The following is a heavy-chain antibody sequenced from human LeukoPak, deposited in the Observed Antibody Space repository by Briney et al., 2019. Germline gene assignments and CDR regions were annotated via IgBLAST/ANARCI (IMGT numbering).Heavy chain of an antibody. V-gene: IGHV4-4*07. CDR3: ARGVVRRGPDNWFDP. Sequence: SETLSLTCTVSGGSISSYYWSWIRQPAGKGLEWIGRIYTSGSTNYNPSLKSRVTMSVDTSKNQFSLKLSSVTAADTAVSYCARGVVRRGPDNWFDPWGQGTLVTVSS. J-gene: IGHJ5*02. CDR1: GGSISSYY. CDR2: IYTSGST. D-gene: IGHD2-2*01.